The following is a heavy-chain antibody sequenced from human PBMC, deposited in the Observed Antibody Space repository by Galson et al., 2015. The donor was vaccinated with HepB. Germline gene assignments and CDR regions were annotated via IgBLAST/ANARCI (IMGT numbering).Heavy chain of an antibody. V-gene: IGHV3-23*01. D-gene: IGHD1-26*01. J-gene: IGHJ4*02. CDR2: ISGSGGST. CDR1: GFTFSSYA. Sequence: SLRLSCAASGFTFSSYAMSWVRQAPGKGLEWVSAISGSGGSTYYADSVKGRFTISRDNSKNTLYLQMNSLRAEDTAVYYCAKGRGYSGSYYPYWGQGTLVTASS. CDR3: AKGRGYSGSYYPY.